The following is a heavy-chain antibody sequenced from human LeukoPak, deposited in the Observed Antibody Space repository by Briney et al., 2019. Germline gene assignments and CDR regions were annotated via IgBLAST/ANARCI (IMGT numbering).Heavy chain of an antibody. D-gene: IGHD3-9*01. CDR3: ASSRYDILTGHYNFDY. CDR1: GFSLSTRGVG. Sequence: NESGPTLVKPTQTLTLTCTFSGFSLSTRGVGVGWIRQPPGKAPESLALIYWNNDNRYSPSLKSRLTITKDTSKNQVVLTMTNMDPVDTATYYCASSRYDILTGHYNFDYWGQGTLVTVSS. V-gene: IGHV2-5*01. CDR2: IYWNNDN. J-gene: IGHJ4*02.